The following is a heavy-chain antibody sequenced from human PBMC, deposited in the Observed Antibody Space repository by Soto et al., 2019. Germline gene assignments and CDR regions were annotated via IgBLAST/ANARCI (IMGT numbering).Heavy chain of an antibody. V-gene: IGHV3-7*05. CDR2: IEGDGIEK. CDR3: VRGLYTGSPHFFY. Sequence: GGSLRLSCAASEFTFSTYWMTWVRQAPGKGLEWVANIEGDGIEKNYVDSVKGRFTVSRDNAKRSLYLQMNSLRVEDTAVYYCVRGLYTGSPHFFYWGQGTLVTVSS. D-gene: IGHD1-1*01. CDR1: EFTFSTYW. J-gene: IGHJ4*02.